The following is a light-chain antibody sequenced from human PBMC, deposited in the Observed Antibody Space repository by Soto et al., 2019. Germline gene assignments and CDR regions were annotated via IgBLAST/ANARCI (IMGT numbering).Light chain of an antibody. CDR2: GTS. Sequence: EIVMTQSPATLSVSPGERATLSCRASQSVSSNLAWYQQKPGQAPRLLIYGTSTRATGIPARFSGSGSGTELPLTISSLQSEDFAVYYCQQYNNWPPYTVGQGTKLEIK. CDR3: QQYNNWPPYT. V-gene: IGKV3-15*01. J-gene: IGKJ2*01. CDR1: QSVSSN.